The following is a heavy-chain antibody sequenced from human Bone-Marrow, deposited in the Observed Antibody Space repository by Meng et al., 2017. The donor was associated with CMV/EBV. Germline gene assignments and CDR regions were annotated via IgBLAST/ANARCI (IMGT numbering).Heavy chain of an antibody. CDR1: GFTFSSYW. Sequence: GGSLRLSCAASGFTFSSYWMSWVRQAPGKGLEWVANIKQDGSEKYYVDSVKGRFTISRDNAKNSLYLQMNSLRAEDTAVYYCARDRESVVVPVSLQEGFDPWGQGTLVTFSS. D-gene: IGHD2-2*01. CDR2: IKQDGSEK. CDR3: ARDRESVVVPVSLQEGFDP. J-gene: IGHJ5*02. V-gene: IGHV3-7*01.